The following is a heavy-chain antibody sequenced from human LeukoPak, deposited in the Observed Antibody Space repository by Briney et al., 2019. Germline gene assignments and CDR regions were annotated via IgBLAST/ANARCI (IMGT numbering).Heavy chain of an antibody. D-gene: IGHD3-3*01. CDR2: IILILGIA. CDR3: ARSPGPVYDFWSGYYTGERWFDP. CDR1: GGTFSSYA. J-gene: IGHJ5*02. Sequence: GASVKVSCKASGGTFSSYAISWVRQAPGQGLEWMGRIILILGIANYAQKFQGRVTITADKSTSTAYMELSSLRSEDTAVYYCARSPGPVYDFWSGYYTGERWFDPWGQGTLVTVSS. V-gene: IGHV1-69*04.